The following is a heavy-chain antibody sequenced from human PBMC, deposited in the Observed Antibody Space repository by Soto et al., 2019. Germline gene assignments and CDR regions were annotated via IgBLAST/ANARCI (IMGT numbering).Heavy chain of an antibody. D-gene: IGHD3-22*01. CDR1: GGGVSIGSYY. Sequence: SETLSLTCAVSGGGVSIGSYYWSWILQPPGKGLEWIGYVYCIGSTNYNPSLKSRVTISVDTSKNQLSLKLICATAADTDVYYCARVRYFQDSSGYWTDYYSEYCRKGALVT. V-gene: IGHV4-61*01. CDR3: ARVRYFQDSSGYWTDYYSEY. CDR2: VYCIGST. J-gene: IGHJ4*02.